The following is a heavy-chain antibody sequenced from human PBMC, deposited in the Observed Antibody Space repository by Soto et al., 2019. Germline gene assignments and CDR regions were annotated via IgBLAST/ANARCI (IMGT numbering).Heavy chain of an antibody. Sequence: PGESLKISCKGSGYSFTSYWIGWVRQMPGKGLEWMGIIYPGDSDTRYSPSFQGQVTISADKSISTAYLQWSSLKASDTAMYYCARVKRDSSGYSWSVPWCQGTMVAVFS. CDR3: ARVKRDSSGYSWSVP. V-gene: IGHV5-51*01. D-gene: IGHD3-22*01. CDR1: GYSFTSYW. J-gene: IGHJ5*02. CDR2: IYPGDSDT.